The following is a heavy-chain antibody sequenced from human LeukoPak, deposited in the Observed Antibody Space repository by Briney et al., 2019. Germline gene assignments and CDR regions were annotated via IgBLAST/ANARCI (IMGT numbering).Heavy chain of an antibody. Sequence: GGSLRLSCATSGFSIRSYAMSWVRQAPGKGLEWVSAMSSSDDGRYYAASVRGRFTISRDTSRSTLYLQMNSLRAEDAAVYYCAKAPVTSCRGAFCYPFDYWGQGTLVTVSS. D-gene: IGHD2-15*01. V-gene: IGHV3-23*01. CDR1: GFSIRSYA. CDR2: MSSSDDGR. CDR3: AKAPVTSCRGAFCYPFDY. J-gene: IGHJ4*02.